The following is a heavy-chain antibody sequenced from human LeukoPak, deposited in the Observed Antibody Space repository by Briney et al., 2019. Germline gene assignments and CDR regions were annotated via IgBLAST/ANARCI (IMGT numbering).Heavy chain of an antibody. CDR3: ARGVAFSDY. J-gene: IGHJ4*02. CDR2: VNPNSGGT. Sequence: ASVKVSCKASGYRFTGYYMHWVRQAPGRGLEWMGWVNPNSGGTIFAQKFQGRVTMTRDTSISTAYMELRSLRSDDTAVYYCARGVAFSDYWGQGTLVTVSS. V-gene: IGHV1-2*02. D-gene: IGHD5-12*01. CDR1: GYRFTGYY.